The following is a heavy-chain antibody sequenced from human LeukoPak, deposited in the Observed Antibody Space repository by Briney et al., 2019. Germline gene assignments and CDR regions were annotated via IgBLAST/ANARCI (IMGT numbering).Heavy chain of an antibody. J-gene: IGHJ4*02. CDR1: GYTFTKYA. D-gene: IGHD3-10*01. CDR2: ISTGTGNP. CDR3: TRDFYNSGSSLLDY. V-gene: IGHV7-4-1*02. Sequence: ASVKVSCKASGYTFTKYAMNWLRQAPGQRPGWMGWISTGTGNPTYAQGFTGRFVFSLDTSVSTAYLEITSLKAEDTAVYYCTRDFYNSGSSLLDYWGQGTLVTVSS.